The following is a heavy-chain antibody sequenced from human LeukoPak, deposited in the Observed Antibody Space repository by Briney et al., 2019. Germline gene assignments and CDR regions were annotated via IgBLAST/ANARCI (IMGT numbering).Heavy chain of an antibody. Sequence: GGSLRLSCAASGFTFSNYYMSWIRQAPAKGLEWVSYITSGSTYTNYADSVKGRFTISRDNSKNSLYLQMTSMSAEDTAVYYCARVKGTYCTSTHCQPAFDMWGQGTMVTVSS. CDR2: ITSGSTYT. J-gene: IGHJ3*02. D-gene: IGHD2-2*01. V-gene: IGHV3-11*05. CDR3: ARVKGTYCTSTHCQPAFDM. CDR1: GFTFSNYY.